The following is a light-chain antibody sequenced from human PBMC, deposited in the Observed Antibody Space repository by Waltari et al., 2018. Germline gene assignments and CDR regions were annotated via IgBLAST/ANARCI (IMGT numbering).Light chain of an antibody. CDR2: AVS. Sequence: QSALTQPASVSGSPGQSITISCTSTSSYVGRSTLASWYPQHPVKSPKLIIYAVSKRPSGVSNRSSGSKSGNTASLTISGLQAEDEADYYCYSYAGGSVFGTGTKVTVL. CDR3: YSYAGGSV. V-gene: IGLV2-23*02. CDR1: SSYVGRSTL. J-gene: IGLJ1*01.